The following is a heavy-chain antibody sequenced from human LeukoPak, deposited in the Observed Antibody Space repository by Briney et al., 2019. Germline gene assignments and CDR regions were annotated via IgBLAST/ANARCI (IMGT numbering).Heavy chain of an antibody. CDR1: GFTFSSYS. J-gene: IGHJ4*02. Sequence: GGSLRLSCAASGFTFSSYSMNWVRQAPGKGLEWVSSISSSSSYIYYADSVKGRFTISRDNAKNSLYLQMNSLRAEDTAVCYCARNGYDYVWGDYWGQGTLVTVSS. CDR2: ISSSSSYI. V-gene: IGHV3-21*01. CDR3: ARNGYDYVWGDY. D-gene: IGHD3-16*01.